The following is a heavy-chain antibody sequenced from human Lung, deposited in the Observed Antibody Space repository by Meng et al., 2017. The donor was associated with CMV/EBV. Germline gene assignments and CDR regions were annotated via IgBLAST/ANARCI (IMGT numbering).Heavy chain of an antibody. CDR1: GFTFSDYY. J-gene: IGHJ4*02. V-gene: IGHV3-69-1*02. Sequence: SCAASGFTFSDYYMNWVRQAPGKGLEWVSSIRSSSTINYADSVKGRFTISRDNAKNSLYLQMKSLRAEDTAVYYCARWTSGRCDYWGQGTRVTGCS. CDR2: IRSSSTI. CDR3: ARWTSGRCDY. D-gene: IGHD6-19*01.